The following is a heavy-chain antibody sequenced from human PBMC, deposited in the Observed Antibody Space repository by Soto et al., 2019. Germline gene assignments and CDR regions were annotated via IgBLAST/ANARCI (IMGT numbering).Heavy chain of an antibody. CDR2: ISGSGGDT. CDR1: GFTFSTYA. Sequence: GGSLRLSCAASGFTFSTYAMIWVRQAPGKGLEWVSGISGSGGDTYYADSVKGRFTISRDNSKNTLYLQMNSLRAEDTAVYYCAKRGGYGGTDFDYWGQGTLVTVSS. CDR3: AKRGGYGGTDFDY. V-gene: IGHV3-23*01. D-gene: IGHD4-17*01. J-gene: IGHJ4*02.